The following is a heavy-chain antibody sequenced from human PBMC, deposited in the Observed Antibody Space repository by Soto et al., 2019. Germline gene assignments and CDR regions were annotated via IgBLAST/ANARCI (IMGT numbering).Heavy chain of an antibody. CDR1: GFTLRSYG. D-gene: IGHD2-2*01. CDR2: TSYDGSET. CDR3: ARALSLSTTWPGY. V-gene: IGHV3-33*05. J-gene: IGHJ4*02. Sequence: QVQLVESGGGVVQPGTTLRLSCAASGFTLRSYGMHWVRQAPGKGLEWVAMTSYDGSETHYGDSVRGRFPVSRDTSTNTLFLHLPSLRADDTAVSFCARALSLSTTWPGYWGQGTLVTVSS.